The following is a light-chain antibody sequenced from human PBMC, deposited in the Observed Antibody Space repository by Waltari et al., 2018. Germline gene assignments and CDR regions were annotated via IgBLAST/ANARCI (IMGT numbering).Light chain of an antibody. CDR1: SGINVDTYR. CDR3: LIWHNSAWV. V-gene: IGLV5-45*03. CDR2: YKSDSDK. Sequence: QAVLTQPSSLSASPGASASLTCTLRSGINVDTYRIYWYHQKPGSPPQYLLRYKSDSDKQQGSGVPSRFSGSKDFSANAGILLISGLQSEDEADYYCLIWHNSAWVLGGGTKLTVL. J-gene: IGLJ3*02.